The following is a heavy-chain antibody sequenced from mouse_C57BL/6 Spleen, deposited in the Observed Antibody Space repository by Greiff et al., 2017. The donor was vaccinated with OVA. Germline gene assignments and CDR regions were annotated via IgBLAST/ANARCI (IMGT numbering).Heavy chain of an antibody. Sequence: EVQLQESGTVLARPGASVKMSCKTSGYTFTSYWMHWVKQRPGQGLEWIGAIYPGNSDTSYNQQFKGKAKLTAVTSASTAYMELSSLTNEDSAVYYCTRYGITTVVATEDYAMDYWGQGTSVTVSS. J-gene: IGHJ4*01. CDR2: IYPGNSDT. CDR1: GYTFTSYW. D-gene: IGHD1-1*01. V-gene: IGHV1-5*01. CDR3: TRYGITTVVATEDYAMDY.